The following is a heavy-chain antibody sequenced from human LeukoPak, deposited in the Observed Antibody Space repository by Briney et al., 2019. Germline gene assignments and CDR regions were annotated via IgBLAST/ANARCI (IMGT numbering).Heavy chain of an antibody. CDR1: GFTFDDYG. CDR3: ARVTYYDSLYYFDY. CDR2: INWNGGST. V-gene: IGHV3-20*04. J-gene: IGHJ4*02. D-gene: IGHD5-12*01. Sequence: GGSLRLSCAASGFTFDDYGLSWVRQAPGKGLEWVSGINWNGGSTGYADSVKGRFTISRDNAKNSLYLQMNSLRAEDTALYYCARVTYYDSLYYFDYWGQGTLVTVSS.